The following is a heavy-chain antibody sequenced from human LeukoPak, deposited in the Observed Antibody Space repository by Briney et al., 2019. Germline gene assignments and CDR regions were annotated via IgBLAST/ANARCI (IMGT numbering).Heavy chain of an antibody. CDR3: ARAPSYDFWSGFGPGAFDI. J-gene: IGHJ3*02. Sequence: PSETLSLTCTVSGGSISSSSYYWGWIRQPPGKGLEWIGSIYYSGSTYYNPSLKSRVTISVDTSKNQFSLKLSSVTAADTAVYYCARAPSYDFWSGFGPGAFDIWGQGTMVTVSS. V-gene: IGHV4-39*07. CDR2: IYYSGST. CDR1: GGSISSSSYY. D-gene: IGHD3-3*01.